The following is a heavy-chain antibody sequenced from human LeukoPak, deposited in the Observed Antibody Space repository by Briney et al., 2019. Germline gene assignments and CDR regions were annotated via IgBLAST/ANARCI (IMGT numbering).Heavy chain of an antibody. Sequence: PSETLSLTCTVSGGSISSYYWNWIRQPPGKGLEWIGYIYYNGNTNYNPSLKSRVTISVDTSKNQFSLKLSSVTAADTAVYYCARGLQLWPLDYWGQGTLVTVSS. CDR3: ARGLQLWPLDY. CDR2: IYYNGNT. D-gene: IGHD5-18*01. CDR1: GGSISSYY. J-gene: IGHJ4*02. V-gene: IGHV4-59*01.